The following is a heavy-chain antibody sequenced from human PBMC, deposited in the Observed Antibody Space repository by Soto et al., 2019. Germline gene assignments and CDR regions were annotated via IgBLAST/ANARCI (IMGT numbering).Heavy chain of an antibody. CDR1: GFTFDDYA. Sequence: LRLSCAASGFTFDDYAMYWVRQAPGKGLEWVSGISWNSGSIGYADSVKGRFTISRDNAKNSLYLQMNSLRAEDTALYYCATGYCSGGSCLKTFDYWGQGTLVTVSS. CDR3: ATGYCSGGSCLKTFDY. CDR2: ISWNSGSI. D-gene: IGHD2-15*01. V-gene: IGHV3-9*01. J-gene: IGHJ4*02.